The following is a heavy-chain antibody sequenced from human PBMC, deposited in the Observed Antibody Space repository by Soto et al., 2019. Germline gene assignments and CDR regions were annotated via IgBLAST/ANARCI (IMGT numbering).Heavy chain of an antibody. V-gene: IGHV4-30-4*01. J-gene: IGHJ5*02. Sequence: SETLSLTCTVSDGSISSGDYYWSWIRQPPGKGLEWIGYIHHSGSTYYNPSLKSRVTISVDTSKNQFSLKLSSVTAADTAVYFCARARDYYDSSGYYGYNWLDPGGQGTLVTVSS. CDR3: ARARDYYDSSGYYGYNWLDP. CDR1: DGSISSGDYY. D-gene: IGHD3-22*01. CDR2: IHHSGST.